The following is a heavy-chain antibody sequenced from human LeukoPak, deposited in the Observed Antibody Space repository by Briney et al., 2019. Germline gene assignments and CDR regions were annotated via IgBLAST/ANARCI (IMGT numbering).Heavy chain of an antibody. Sequence: SETLSLTCTVSGGSISSYYWSWIRQPAGKGLEWIGRIYTSGSTNYNPSLKSRVTMSVDTSKNQFSLKLSSVTAADTAVYYCARGGIFGPTPGDFDYWGQGTLVTVSS. CDR2: IYTSGST. CDR1: GGSISSYY. V-gene: IGHV4-4*07. J-gene: IGHJ4*02. D-gene: IGHD3/OR15-3a*01. CDR3: ARGGIFGPTPGDFDY.